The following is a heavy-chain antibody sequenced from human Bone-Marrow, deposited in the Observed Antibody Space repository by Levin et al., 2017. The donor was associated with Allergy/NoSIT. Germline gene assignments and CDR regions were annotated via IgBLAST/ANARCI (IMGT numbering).Heavy chain of an antibody. V-gene: IGHV4-39*02. J-gene: IGHJ4*02. CDR1: GDSITSSRYY. Sequence: ESLKISCTVSGDSITSSRYYWGWIRQPPGKGLEWIGSIYFSGDTYYNPSLKSRLSISVDTSKNQFSLKLSSVTAADTAVYYCAIDSTGFYYYFDYWGQGALVTVSS. CDR3: AIDSTGFYYYFDY. D-gene: IGHD3-22*01. CDR2: IYFSGDT.